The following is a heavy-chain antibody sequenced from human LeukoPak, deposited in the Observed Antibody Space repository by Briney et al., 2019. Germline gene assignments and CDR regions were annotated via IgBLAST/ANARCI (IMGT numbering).Heavy chain of an antibody. CDR3: ARLSTVTTSFDY. V-gene: IGHV4-61*02. J-gene: IGHJ4*02. CDR1: GGSISSGSYY. D-gene: IGHD4-17*01. Sequence: SETLSLTRTVSGGSISSGSYYWSWIRQPAGKGLEWIGRIYTSGTTHYNPSLKSRVTMSVDTSKNQFSLKLSSVTAADTAVYYCARLSTVTTSFDYWGQGTLVTVSS. CDR2: IYTSGTT.